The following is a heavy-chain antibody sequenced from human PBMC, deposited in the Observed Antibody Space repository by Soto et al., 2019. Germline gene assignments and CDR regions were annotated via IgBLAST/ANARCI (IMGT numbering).Heavy chain of an antibody. CDR1: GGLFSSYP. Sequence: QEQLVQSGAEVKKPGSSVKVSCKASGGLFSSYPISWVRQVPGQGLEWMGGIIPVFQTAYYTQRFQGRVTITAEGSTNTGYMELSSLRCEDAAIYYCARGGSGYTWFNEFWGQGTLVTVSS. V-gene: IGHV1-69*01. D-gene: IGHD3-22*01. J-gene: IGHJ4*02. CDR3: ARGGSGYTWFNEF. CDR2: IIPVFQTA.